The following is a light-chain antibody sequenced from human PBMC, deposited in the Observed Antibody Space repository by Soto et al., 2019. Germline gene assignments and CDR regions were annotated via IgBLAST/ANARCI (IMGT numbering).Light chain of an antibody. CDR3: QQYNSYPLT. Sequence: DLQMAQSPSTLSASVGDRVTITCRASQSISSWLAWYQQKPGKAPKLLIYKASSLESGVPSRFSGSGSGTGFTLSISSLQPDDFATYYCQQYNSYPLTFGGGTKVEIK. V-gene: IGKV1-5*03. J-gene: IGKJ4*01. CDR2: KAS. CDR1: QSISSW.